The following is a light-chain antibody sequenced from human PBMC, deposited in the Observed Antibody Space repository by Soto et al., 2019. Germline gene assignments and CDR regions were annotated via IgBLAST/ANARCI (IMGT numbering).Light chain of an antibody. J-gene: IGLJ1*01. Sequence: QSALTQPASVSGSPGQSITISCTGTSSDVGGYNSVSWYQQHPGKAPKLMIYEVSNRPSGVSNRFSGSKSGNTASLTISGLPAEDEADYYCSSYTSSSTPYVFGTGTKLTVL. CDR3: SSYTSSSTPYV. V-gene: IGLV2-14*01. CDR1: SSDVGGYNS. CDR2: EVS.